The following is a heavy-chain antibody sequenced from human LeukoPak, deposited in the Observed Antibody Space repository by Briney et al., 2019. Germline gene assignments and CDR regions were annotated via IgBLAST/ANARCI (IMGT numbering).Heavy chain of an antibody. D-gene: IGHD6-13*01. CDR1: GFTFSSYA. J-gene: IGHJ4*02. Sequence: GGSLRLSCAASGFTFSSYAMSWVRQAPGKGLEWVSAISGSGGSTYYADSVKGRFTISRDNSKNTLYLQMNSLRAEDTAVYYCAKDPLRGSWYHESYDYWGQGTLVTVSS. CDR2: ISGSGGST. V-gene: IGHV3-23*01. CDR3: AKDPLRGSWYHESYDY.